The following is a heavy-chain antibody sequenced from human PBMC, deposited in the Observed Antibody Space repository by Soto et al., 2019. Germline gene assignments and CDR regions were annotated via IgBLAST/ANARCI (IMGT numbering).Heavy chain of an antibody. CDR2: INDRGSI. V-gene: IGHV4-34*01. CDR3: ARESHDILTGPPWVWYFDL. Sequence: QVQLQQWGAGPLRPLETLSLTCGVSGGAFSANYWAWIRQSPGKGLEWIGEINDRGSINYNPSLKSRVSISVDTSKNHSSLNLRSVAAADTAVYYCARESHDILTGPPWVWYFDLWGRGTLVTVSS. CDR1: GGAFSANY. J-gene: IGHJ2*01. D-gene: IGHD3-9*01.